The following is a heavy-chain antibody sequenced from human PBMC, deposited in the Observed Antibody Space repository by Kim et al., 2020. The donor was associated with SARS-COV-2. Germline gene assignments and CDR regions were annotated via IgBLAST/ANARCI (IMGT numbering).Heavy chain of an antibody. J-gene: IGHJ5*02. CDR1: GGSISSSSYY. CDR3: ARLRGDCSGGSCYGGVIRFDP. D-gene: IGHD2-15*01. Sequence: SETLSLTCTVSGGSISSSSYYWGWIRQPPGKGLEWIGSIYYSGSTYYNPSLKSRVTISVDTSKNQFSLKLSSVTAADTAVYYCARLRGDCSGGSCYGGVIRFDPWGQGTLVTVSS. V-gene: IGHV4-39*01. CDR2: IYYSGST.